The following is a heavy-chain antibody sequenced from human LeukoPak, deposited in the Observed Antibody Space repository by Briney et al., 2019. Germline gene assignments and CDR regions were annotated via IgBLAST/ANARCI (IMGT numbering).Heavy chain of an antibody. J-gene: IGHJ1*01. D-gene: IGHD3-22*01. V-gene: IGHV3-48*04. CDR2: ISSSSSTI. Sequence: GGSLRLSCAASGFTFSSYSMDWVRQAPGKGLEWVSYISSSSSTIYYADSVKGRFTISRDNAKNSLYLQMNSLRAEDTAVYYCATYSSLNRREFQYWGQGTLLTVSS. CDR3: ATYSSLNRREFQY. CDR1: GFTFSSYS.